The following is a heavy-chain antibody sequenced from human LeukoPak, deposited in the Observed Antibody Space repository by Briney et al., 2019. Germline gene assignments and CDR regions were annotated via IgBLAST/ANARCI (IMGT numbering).Heavy chain of an antibody. D-gene: IGHD3-10*01. CDR2: ISENGGAA. CDR1: GFTFTNYV. V-gene: IGHV3-23*01. CDR3: AKDLYGSGNPFDY. Sequence: GGSLRLSCAASGFTFTNYVMGWVRQAQGKGLEWVSAISENGGAADYADSVRGRFTISRDNSQNTLYQQMNSLRAEDTAVYYCAKDLYGSGNPFDYWGLGTLVTVSS. J-gene: IGHJ4*02.